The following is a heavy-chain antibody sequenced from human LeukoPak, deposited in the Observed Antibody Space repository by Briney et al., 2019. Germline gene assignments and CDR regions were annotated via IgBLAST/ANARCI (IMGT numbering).Heavy chain of an antibody. J-gene: IGHJ4*02. CDR2: IFHNGNA. CDR1: GGSISTSNYY. V-gene: IGHV4-39*07. Sequence: SETLSLTCSVSGGSISTSNYYWVWIRQSPEKGLERIGSIFHNGNAFYSPSLQSRVTMSLDTSKSQFYLRLTSVTAADTALYYCAKTKLDWLLFDFWGQGILVTVSS. D-gene: IGHD3-9*01. CDR3: AKTKLDWLLFDF.